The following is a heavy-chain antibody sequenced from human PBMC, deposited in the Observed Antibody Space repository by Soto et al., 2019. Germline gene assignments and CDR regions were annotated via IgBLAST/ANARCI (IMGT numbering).Heavy chain of an antibody. D-gene: IGHD3-10*01. V-gene: IGHV4-39*01. CDR2: IYYSGST. Sequence: SETLSLTCTVSGGSISSSSYYWGWIRQPPGKGLEWIGSIYYSGSTYYNPSLKSRVTISVDTSKNQFSLKLSSVTAADTAVYYCARLRGMVRGVINWFDPWGQGTLVTVSS. CDR3: ARLRGMVRGVINWFDP. J-gene: IGHJ5*02. CDR1: GGSISSSSYY.